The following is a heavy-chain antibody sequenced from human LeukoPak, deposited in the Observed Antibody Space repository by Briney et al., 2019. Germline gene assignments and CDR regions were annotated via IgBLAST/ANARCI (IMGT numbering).Heavy chain of an antibody. J-gene: IGHJ4*02. V-gene: IGHV3-30*02. CDR1: GFTFSSYG. CDR2: IRYDGSNK. D-gene: IGHD5-18*01. Sequence: PGGSLRFSCAASGFTFSSYGMHWVRQAPGKGLEWVAFIRYDGSNKYYAESVKGRFTISRDNSKNTLYLQMDSLSAEDTAVYYCVKVDTWGQGTLVTVSS. CDR3: VKVDT.